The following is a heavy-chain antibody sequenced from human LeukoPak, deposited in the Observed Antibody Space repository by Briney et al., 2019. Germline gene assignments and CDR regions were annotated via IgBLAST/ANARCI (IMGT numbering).Heavy chain of an antibody. D-gene: IGHD6-6*01. CDR2: IYHSGTT. J-gene: IGHJ4*02. V-gene: IGHV4-28*01. CDR1: GYSITSSSW. Sequence: SETLSLTCAVSGYSITSSSWWGWIRQPPGKGLEWIGYIYHSGTTYYNPSLQSRVTMSVDTSKNQFSLKLSSVTAVDTAVYYCATAKSIHGGPDYWGQGTLVTVSS. CDR3: ATAKSIHGGPDY.